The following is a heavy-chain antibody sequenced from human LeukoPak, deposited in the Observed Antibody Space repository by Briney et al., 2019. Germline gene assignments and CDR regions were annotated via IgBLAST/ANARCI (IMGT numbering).Heavy chain of an antibody. Sequence: GGSLRLSCTATGFTFGDYAMSWVRQAPGKGLEWVGFIRSKAYGGTTEYAASVKGRFTISRDDSKSIAYLQMNSLKTEGTAVYYCTRVPLWFGELSFDYWGQGTLVTVSS. D-gene: IGHD3-10*01. CDR2: IRSKAYGGTT. V-gene: IGHV3-49*04. CDR3: TRVPLWFGELSFDY. J-gene: IGHJ4*02. CDR1: GFTFGDYA.